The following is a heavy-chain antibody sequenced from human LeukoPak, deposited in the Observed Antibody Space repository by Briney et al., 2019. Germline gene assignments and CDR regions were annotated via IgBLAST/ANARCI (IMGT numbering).Heavy chain of an antibody. Sequence: GGSLRLSCAASGFTFRTYWMGWVRQAPGKGLEWVSGINWNGRITEYADSVKDRFTISRQNTKNSLYLYMNNLGGEDTALYFCARGSVQLWLRDTYYYMDVWGKGTTVTVSS. CDR2: INWNGRIT. D-gene: IGHD5-18*01. CDR3: ARGSVQLWLRDTYYYMDV. V-gene: IGHV3-20*04. CDR1: GFTFRTYW. J-gene: IGHJ6*03.